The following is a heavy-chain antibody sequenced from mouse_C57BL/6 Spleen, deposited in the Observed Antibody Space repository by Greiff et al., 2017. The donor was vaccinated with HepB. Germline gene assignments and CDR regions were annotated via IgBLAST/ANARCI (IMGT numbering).Heavy chain of an antibody. CDR1: GYAFSSSW. J-gene: IGHJ4*01. Sequence: QVQLQQSGPELVKPGASVKISCKASGYAFSSSWMNWVKQRPGKGLEWIGRIYPGDGDTNYNGKFKGKATLTADKSSSTAYMQLSSLTSEDSAVYFCAGLLDYAMDYWGQGTSVTVSS. CDR2: IYPGDGDT. CDR3: AGLLDYAMDY. V-gene: IGHV1-82*01. D-gene: IGHD2-3*01.